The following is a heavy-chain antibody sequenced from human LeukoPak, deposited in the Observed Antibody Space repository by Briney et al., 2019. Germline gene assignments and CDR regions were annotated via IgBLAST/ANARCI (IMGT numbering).Heavy chain of an antibody. Sequence: PGGSLRLSCAASGFTFSSDAMHWVRQAPGKGLEWVSAISGSGGSTYYADSVKGRFTISRDNSKNTLYLQMSSLRAEDTAVYYCAKGGNQATGSSWYDYYYYYYYMDVWGKGTTVTVSS. D-gene: IGHD6-13*01. CDR1: GFTFSSDA. J-gene: IGHJ6*03. CDR3: AKGGNQATGSSWYDYYYYYYYMDV. CDR2: ISGSGGST. V-gene: IGHV3-23*01.